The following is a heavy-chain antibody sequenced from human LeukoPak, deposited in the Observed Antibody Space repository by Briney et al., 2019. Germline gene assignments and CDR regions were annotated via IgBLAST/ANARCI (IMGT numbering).Heavy chain of an antibody. Sequence: SETLSLTCTVSGGSISSYYWSWIRQPPGKGLEWIGEINHSGSTNYNPSLKGRVTISVDTSKNQFSLKLSSVTAADTAVYYCARRAPARSGYAFDIWGQGTMVTVSS. CDR1: GGSISSYY. D-gene: IGHD3-9*01. CDR3: ARRAPARSGYAFDI. CDR2: INHSGST. V-gene: IGHV4-34*01. J-gene: IGHJ3*02.